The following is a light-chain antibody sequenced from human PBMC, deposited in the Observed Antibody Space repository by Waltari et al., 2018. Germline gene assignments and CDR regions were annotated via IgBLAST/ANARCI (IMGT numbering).Light chain of an antibody. CDR2: VVS. CDR1: SGSVGGYEY. CDR3: CSYSSTNPYV. Sequence: QSALTQPASVSGSPGQSITISCTGTSGSVGGYEYVPWFQQQPGKAPKLIIYVVSDRPSGVSHRFSGSKSANTASLTISGLQAEDEADYYCCSYSSTNPYVFGIGTKVTVL. V-gene: IGLV2-14*03. J-gene: IGLJ1*01.